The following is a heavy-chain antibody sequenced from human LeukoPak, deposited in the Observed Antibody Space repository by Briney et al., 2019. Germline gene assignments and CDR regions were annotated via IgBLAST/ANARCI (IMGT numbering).Heavy chain of an antibody. V-gene: IGHV1-8*01. CDR2: MITNSGAR. D-gene: IGHD7-27*01. CDR1: GYTFTSYD. J-gene: IGHJ4*02. CDR3: ARAPRSWGFDY. Sequence: ASVKLSCKASGYTFTSYDFNWLRQATGQGPEWMGWMITNSGARCYDQKLKGRVTMTRRAYINTPYLELTNLRPEDTAVYYCARAPRSWGFDYRGQRTHVTVPS.